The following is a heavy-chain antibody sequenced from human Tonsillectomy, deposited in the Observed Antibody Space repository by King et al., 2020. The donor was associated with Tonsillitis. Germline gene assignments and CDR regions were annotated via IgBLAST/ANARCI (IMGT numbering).Heavy chain of an antibody. CDR1: GFTFSSYA. V-gene: IGHV3-30*04. CDR2: ISYDGSNK. D-gene: IGHD3-22*01. CDR3: ARDLYYPPRGYFDY. J-gene: IGHJ4*02. Sequence: VQLVESGGGVVQPGRSLRLSCAASGFTFSSYAMHWVRQAPGKGLEWVAVISYDGSNKYYADSVKGRFTISRDNSKNTLYLQMNSLRAEETAVYYCARDLYYPPRGYFDYWGQGTLVTVSS.